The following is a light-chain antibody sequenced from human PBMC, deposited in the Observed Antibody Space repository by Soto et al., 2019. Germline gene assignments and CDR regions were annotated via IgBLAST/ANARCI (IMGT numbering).Light chain of an antibody. CDR3: QSYDTSLGGYYV. CDR1: SSSIGAGFD. J-gene: IGLJ1*01. Sequence: QSVLTQPPSVSGAPGQSVNISCTGSSSSIGAGFDVHWFQHFPGTAPKLLIYGTTNRPSGVPDRFSGSKSGASASLAITGLQAEAEADYYRQSYDTSLGGYYVFGTGTKVTVL. V-gene: IGLV1-40*01. CDR2: GTT.